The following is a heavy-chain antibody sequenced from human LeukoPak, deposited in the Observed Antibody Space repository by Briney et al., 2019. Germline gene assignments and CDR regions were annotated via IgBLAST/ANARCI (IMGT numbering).Heavy chain of an antibody. D-gene: IGHD3-22*01. Sequence: GGSLRLSCAASGFTFSSYEMNWVRQAPGKGLEWVSYISSSGSTYYADSVKGRFTISRDNSKNTLYLQMNSLRAEDTAVYYCAKGDYYDSSLSSFDYWGQGTLVTVSS. J-gene: IGHJ4*02. CDR1: GFTFSSYE. CDR3: AKGDYYDSSLSSFDY. CDR2: ISSSGST. V-gene: IGHV3-23*01.